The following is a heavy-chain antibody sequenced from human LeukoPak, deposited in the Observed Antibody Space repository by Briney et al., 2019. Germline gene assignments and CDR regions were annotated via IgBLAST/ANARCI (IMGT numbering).Heavy chain of an antibody. CDR1: GGFINSDSYY. V-gene: IGHV4-61*02. J-gene: IGHJ4*02. CDR2: IYTSGST. CDR3: ARDPPGGVMFDY. Sequence: PSETLSLTCTVSGGFINSDSYYWSWIRQPAGKGLEWIGRIYTSGSTNYNPSLKSRVSISVDTSKNQFSLKLYSVTAADTAVYYCARDPPGGVMFDYWGQGTLVTVSS. D-gene: IGHD3-16*01.